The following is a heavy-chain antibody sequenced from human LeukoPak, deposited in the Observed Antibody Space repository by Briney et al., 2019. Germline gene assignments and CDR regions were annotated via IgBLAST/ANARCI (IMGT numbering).Heavy chain of an antibody. CDR1: GFTFSSYA. CDR3: AKVDDSSGYLRYFDY. J-gene: IGHJ4*02. V-gene: IGHV3-23*01. CDR2: ISGSGGST. Sequence: PGGSLRLSCAASGFTFSSYAMSWVRQAPGKGLEWVSAISGSGGSTYYADSVKGRFTISRDNSKNTLYLQMNSLRAEDTAVYYCAKVDDSSGYLRYFDYWGQGTLVTVSS. D-gene: IGHD3-22*01.